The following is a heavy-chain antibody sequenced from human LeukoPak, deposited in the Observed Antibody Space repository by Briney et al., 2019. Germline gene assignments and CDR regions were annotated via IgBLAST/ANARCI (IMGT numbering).Heavy chain of an antibody. CDR1: GGTFSSYA. CDR2: IIPIFGTA. Sequence: SVKVSCKASGGTFSSYAIGWVRQAPGQGLEWMGGIIPIFGTANYAQKFQGRVTITADESTSTAYMELSSLRSEDTAVYYCASHSNPYSSGHYYYYGMDVWGQGTTVTVSS. J-gene: IGHJ6*02. V-gene: IGHV1-69*13. D-gene: IGHD6-19*01. CDR3: ASHSNPYSSGHYYYYGMDV.